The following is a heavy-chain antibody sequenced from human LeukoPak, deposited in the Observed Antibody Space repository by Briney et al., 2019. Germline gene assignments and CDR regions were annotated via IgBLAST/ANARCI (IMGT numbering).Heavy chain of an antibody. V-gene: IGHV4-39*07. J-gene: IGHJ4*02. CDR1: GGSISSSSYY. Sequence: SETLSLTCTVSGGSISSSSYYWGWIRQPPGKGLEWIGSIYYSGSTYYNPSLKSRVTISVDTSKNQFSLKLSSVTAADTAVYYCAREGGYSSGWSSTDDYWGQGTLVTVSS. D-gene: IGHD6-19*01. CDR3: AREGGYSSGWSSTDDY. CDR2: IYYSGST.